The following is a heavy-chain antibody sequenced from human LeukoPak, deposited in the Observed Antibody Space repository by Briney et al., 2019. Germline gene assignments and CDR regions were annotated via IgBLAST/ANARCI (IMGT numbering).Heavy chain of an antibody. CDR2: TYYSGST. Sequence: SETLSLTCTVSGGSISSSSYYWGWIRQPPGKGLEWIGSTYYSGSTYYNPSLKSRVTISVDTSKNQFSLKLSSVTAADTAVYYCARHLTELRLGELSYEYYFDYWGQGTLVTVSS. CDR3: ARHLTELRLGELSYEYYFDY. J-gene: IGHJ4*02. CDR1: GGSISSSSYY. D-gene: IGHD3-16*02. V-gene: IGHV4-39*01.